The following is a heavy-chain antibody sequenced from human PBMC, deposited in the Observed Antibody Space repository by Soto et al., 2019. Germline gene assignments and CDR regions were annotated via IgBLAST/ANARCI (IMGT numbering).Heavy chain of an antibody. D-gene: IGHD2-8*02. CDR2: ISDSGGSP. CDR1: GFTFSSYA. Sequence: VQLLESGGGLVQPGGSLRLSCAASGFTFSSYAMKWVRQTPGAGLEWVSGISDSGGSPYYADSVKGRFTISRDNSKNTLYLQMDSLRAEDTGVYYCARYALGLSPWWYNWFDRWGQGTLVSVSS. CDR3: ARYALGLSPWWYNWFDR. J-gene: IGHJ5*02. V-gene: IGHV3-23*01.